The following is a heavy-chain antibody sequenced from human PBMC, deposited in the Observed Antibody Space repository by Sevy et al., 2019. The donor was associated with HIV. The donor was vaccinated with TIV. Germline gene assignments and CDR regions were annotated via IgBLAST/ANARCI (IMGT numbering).Heavy chain of an antibody. D-gene: IGHD3-22*01. Sequence: ASVKVSCKASGYTFTGYYVHWLRQAPGQGLEWMGWINPKTGGTYFAKKFQDRVTMTTGTSITTAYLELSGLTFDDTAVYYWARMGDYFDTSGYYPLKYWGQGTLVTVSS. V-gene: IGHV1-2*02. CDR3: ARMGDYFDTSGYYPLKY. CDR1: GYTFTGYY. CDR2: INPKTGGT. J-gene: IGHJ4*02.